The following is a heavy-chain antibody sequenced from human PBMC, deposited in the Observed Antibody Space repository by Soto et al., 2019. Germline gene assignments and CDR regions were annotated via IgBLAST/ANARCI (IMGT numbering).Heavy chain of an antibody. CDR2: IYYSGSA. D-gene: IGHD2-15*01. V-gene: IGHV4-30-4*01. Sequence: QVQLQESGPGLVKPSQTLSLTCTVSGDSINSGDYYWTWIRQPPGKGLEWIGYIYYSGSAYYNPSLKSRLTISVDTSKNQFSLKLSSVTAADTAVYYCAREPSLRRIELWGQGTLVTVSS. J-gene: IGHJ4*02. CDR1: GDSINSGDYY. CDR3: AREPSLRRIEL.